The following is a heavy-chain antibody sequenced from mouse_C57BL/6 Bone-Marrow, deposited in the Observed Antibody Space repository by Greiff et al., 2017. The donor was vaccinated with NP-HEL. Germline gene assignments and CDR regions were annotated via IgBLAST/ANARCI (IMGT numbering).Heavy chain of an antibody. CDR2: INPNYGTP. J-gene: IGHJ1*03. Sequence: EVQLQQSGPELVKPGASVKISCKASGYSFPDYNMNWVKQSNGKSLEWIGVINPNYGTPSYNQKLKGKATLTVDQSSSTAYMQLNSLTSEDSAVYYCAMGYGSSYGYFDVWGTGATVTVSS. V-gene: IGHV1-39*01. CDR1: GYSFPDYN. D-gene: IGHD1-1*01. CDR3: AMGYGSSYGYFDV.